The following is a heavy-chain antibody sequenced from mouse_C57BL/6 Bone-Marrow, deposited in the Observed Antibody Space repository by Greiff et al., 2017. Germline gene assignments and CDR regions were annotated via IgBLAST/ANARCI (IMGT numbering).Heavy chain of an antibody. CDR3: ARDGGDVNYFDY. CDR2: INYDGSST. Sequence: EVKVVESEGGLVQPGSSMKLSCTASGFTFSDYYMAWVRQVPEKGLEWVANINYDGSSTYYLDSLKSRFIISRDNAKNILYLQMSSLKSEDTATYYCARDGGDVNYFDYWGQGTTLTVSS. V-gene: IGHV5-16*01. CDR1: GFTFSDYY. J-gene: IGHJ2*01. D-gene: IGHD3-3*01.